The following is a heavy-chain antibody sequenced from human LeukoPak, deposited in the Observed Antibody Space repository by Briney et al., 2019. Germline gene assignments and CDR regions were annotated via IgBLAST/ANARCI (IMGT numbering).Heavy chain of an antibody. D-gene: IGHD2-15*01. J-gene: IGHJ5*02. Sequence: PGRSLRLSCAASGFTFGDYAMHWVRQAPGKGLEWVSGISWNSGSIGYADSVKGRFTISRDNAKNSLYLQMNSLRAEDTALYYCAKDKSAMVAGGFDPWGQGTLVTASS. CDR1: GFTFGDYA. CDR2: ISWNSGSI. CDR3: AKDKSAMVAGGFDP. V-gene: IGHV3-9*01.